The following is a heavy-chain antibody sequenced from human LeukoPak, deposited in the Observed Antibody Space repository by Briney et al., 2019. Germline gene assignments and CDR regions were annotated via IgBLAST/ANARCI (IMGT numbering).Heavy chain of an antibody. V-gene: IGHV4-61*02. CDR3: ARGGRAGLYDY. J-gene: IGHJ4*02. CDR1: GGSISSGSYY. CDR2: IYTSGST. D-gene: IGHD6-13*01. Sequence: SETLSLTCTVSGGSISSGSYYWSWIRQPAGKGLEWIGRIYTSGSTNYNPSPKSRVTISVDTSKNQFSLKLSSVTAADTAVYYCARGGRAGLYDYWGQGTLVTVSS.